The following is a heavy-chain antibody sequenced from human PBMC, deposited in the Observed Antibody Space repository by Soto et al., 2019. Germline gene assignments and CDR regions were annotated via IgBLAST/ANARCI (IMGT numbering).Heavy chain of an antibody. J-gene: IGHJ4*02. V-gene: IGHV3-23*01. CDR1: GFTFRNYA. CDR3: AREDPFAAVTNEPHFDD. CDR2: IRPSGLST. Sequence: EVQLLESGGGLVQPGGSLRVSCAASGFTFRNYAMSWVRQAPGRGLQWVSAIRPSGLSTFYADSVKGRFTISRDNSKNTLYRQMNSLRAEDTAVYYCAREDPFAAVTNEPHFDDWGQGTLVTVSS. D-gene: IGHD4-17*01.